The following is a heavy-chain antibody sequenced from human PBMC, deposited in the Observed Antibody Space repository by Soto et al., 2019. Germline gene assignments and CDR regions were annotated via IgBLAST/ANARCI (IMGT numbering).Heavy chain of an antibody. J-gene: IGHJ4*02. CDR2: MFYGVST. Sequence: QLQVQESGPGLVKPSETLSLTCTVSGSSINSSGYCWGWIRQPPGKGLEWIGSMFYGVSTYYNPSLKSRVTVSVDTSKYQFSLNLRSVTAADTAVYYCARLPSRHLVDYWGQGTLVTVSS. V-gene: IGHV4-39*01. CDR3: ARLPSRHLVDY. D-gene: IGHD3-3*02. CDR1: GSSINSSGYC.